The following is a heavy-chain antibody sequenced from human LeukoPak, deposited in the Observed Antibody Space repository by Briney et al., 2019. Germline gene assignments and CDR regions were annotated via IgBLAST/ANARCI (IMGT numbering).Heavy chain of an antibody. CDR3: ARDRAYYYDSSGRDY. Sequence: ASVKVSCKASGYTXTGYYMHWVRQAPGQGLEWMGWINPNSGGTNYAQKFQGRVTMTRDTSISTAYMELSRLRSDDTAVYYCARDRAYYYDSSGRDYWGQGTLVTVSS. D-gene: IGHD3-22*01. V-gene: IGHV1-2*02. CDR2: INPNSGGT. CDR1: GYTXTGYY. J-gene: IGHJ4*02.